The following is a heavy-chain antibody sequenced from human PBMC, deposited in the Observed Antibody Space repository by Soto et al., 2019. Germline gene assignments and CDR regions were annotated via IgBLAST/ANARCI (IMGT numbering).Heavy chain of an antibody. CDR3: ASLSSGYYYDSSEYYFDY. D-gene: IGHD3-22*01. CDR2: IYYTGST. Sequence: SETLSLTCTVSGGSISSGGYYWSWVRQHPGKGLEWIGYIYYTGSTYNNPSLTSRVTISVATSKNQFSLKLSSVTAAATAVYYCASLSSGYYYDSSEYYFDYWGQGTLVTVSS. CDR1: GGSISSGGYY. V-gene: IGHV4-31*03. J-gene: IGHJ4*02.